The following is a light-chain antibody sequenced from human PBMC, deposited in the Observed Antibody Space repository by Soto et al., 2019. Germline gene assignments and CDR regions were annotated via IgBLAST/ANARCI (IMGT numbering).Light chain of an antibody. J-gene: IGKJ3*01. CDR3: QQYGASPFT. CDR1: RAVYINA. CDR2: GAS. Sequence: VVLTQSPATLSLSPGEPATLSCRASRAVYINALDWYQQKPGRTPTLLIYGASTRATGIPDRFSATGSGTEFALTISSVEPEDFAVYYCQQYGASPFTFGPGTRVEI. V-gene: IGKV3-20*01.